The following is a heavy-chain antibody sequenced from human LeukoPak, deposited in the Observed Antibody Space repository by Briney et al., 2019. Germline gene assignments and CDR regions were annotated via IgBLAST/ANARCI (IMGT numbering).Heavy chain of an antibody. CDR1: GFTFSTYA. D-gene: IGHD4-17*01. Sequence: GGSLRLSCAASGFTFSTYAMSWVRQAPGKGLDWVSTVGDGGRDTHYADSVKGRFTISRDNSKNTLYLQMNSLRAEDTAVYYCARDYGDYGNLDYFDYWGQGTLVTVSS. CDR3: ARDYGDYGNLDYFDY. V-gene: IGHV3-23*01. J-gene: IGHJ4*02. CDR2: VGDGGRDT.